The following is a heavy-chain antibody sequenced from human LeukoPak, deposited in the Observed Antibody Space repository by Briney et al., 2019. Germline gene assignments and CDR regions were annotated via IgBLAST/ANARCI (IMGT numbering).Heavy chain of an antibody. CDR2: IYYSGST. V-gene: IGHV4-61*01. J-gene: IGHJ4*02. D-gene: IGHD3-9*01. CDR1: GGSVSSGSYY. CDR3: ARKLRYFDWTYDF. Sequence: PSETLSLTCTVSGGSVSSGSYYWSWIRQPPGKGLVWIGYIYYSGSTNYNPSLKSRVTISVDTSKNQFSLKLSSVTAADAAEYYCARKLRYFDWTYDFCGRGTLVTVTS.